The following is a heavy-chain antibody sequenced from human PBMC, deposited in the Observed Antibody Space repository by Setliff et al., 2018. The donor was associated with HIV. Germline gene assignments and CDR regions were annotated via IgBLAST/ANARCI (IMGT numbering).Heavy chain of an antibody. CDR1: GFSFSDYF. J-gene: IGHJ6*03. D-gene: IGHD5-18*01. Sequence: PGGSLRLSCAVSGFSFSDYFMTWIRQAPGKGPEWVSYISGSGSVMAYADSVKGRFTISRDNGKNSLYLQMNSLRAEDTAVYYCASSGYNYGGYYMDVWGKGTTVTVSS. CDR2: ISGSGSVM. CDR3: ASSGYNYGGYYMDV. V-gene: IGHV3-11*01.